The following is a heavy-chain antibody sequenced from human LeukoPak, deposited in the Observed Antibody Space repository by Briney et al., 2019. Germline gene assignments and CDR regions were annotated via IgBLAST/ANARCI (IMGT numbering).Heavy chain of an antibody. Sequence: GGSLRLSCAASGFTFSSYAMHWVRQAPGKGLEWVAVISYDGSNKYYADSVKGRFTISRDNSKNTLYLQMNSLRAEDTAVYYCARGGFGYSSSWSDYWGQGTLVTVSS. CDR1: GFTFSSYA. V-gene: IGHV3-30-3*01. CDR2: ISYDGSNK. J-gene: IGHJ4*02. D-gene: IGHD6-13*01. CDR3: ARGGFGYSSSWSDY.